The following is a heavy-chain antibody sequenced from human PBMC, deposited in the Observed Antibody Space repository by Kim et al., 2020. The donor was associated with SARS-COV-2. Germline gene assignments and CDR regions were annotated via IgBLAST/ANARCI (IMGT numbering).Heavy chain of an antibody. CDR3: ASEYYDFWSGYYTGMGY. Sequence: SETLSLTCAVYGGSFSGYCWSWIRQPPGKGLEWIGEINHSGSTNYNPSLKSRVTITVDTSKNQFSLKLSSVTAADTAVYYCASEYYDFWSGYYTGMGYWGQGTLVTVSS. V-gene: IGHV4-34*01. D-gene: IGHD3-3*01. CDR1: GGSFSGYC. CDR2: INHSGST. J-gene: IGHJ4*02.